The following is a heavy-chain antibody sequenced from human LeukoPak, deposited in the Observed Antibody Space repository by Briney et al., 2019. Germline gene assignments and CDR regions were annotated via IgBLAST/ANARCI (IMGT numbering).Heavy chain of an antibody. J-gene: IGHJ6*02. CDR1: GFTVSNNY. CDR2: ISSSGSTI. CDR3: AREDIVVVPARVAYYYYGMDV. D-gene: IGHD2-2*01. Sequence: PGGSLRLSCVVSGFTVSNNYMKWIRQAPGKGLEWVSYISSSGSTIYYADSVKGRFTISRDNAKNSLYLQMNSLRAEDTAVYYCAREDIVVVPARVAYYYYGMDVWGQGTTVTVSS. V-gene: IGHV3-11*01.